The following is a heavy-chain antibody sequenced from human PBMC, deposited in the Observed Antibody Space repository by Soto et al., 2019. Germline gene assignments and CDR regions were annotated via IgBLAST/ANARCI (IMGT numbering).Heavy chain of an antibody. CDR2: VYYTGTT. J-gene: IGHJ5*02. Sequence: SSETLSLTCTVSGGSIGSYHWSWVRQPPGKGLEWIASVYYTGTTNYNPSLGSRVTISIDAPENQISLKLTSVTAAGTAFYYCARDTVLTGMFDLWGQGTLVTVSS. V-gene: IGHV4-59*01. D-gene: IGHD4-17*01. CDR3: ARDTVLTGMFDL. CDR1: GGSIGSYH.